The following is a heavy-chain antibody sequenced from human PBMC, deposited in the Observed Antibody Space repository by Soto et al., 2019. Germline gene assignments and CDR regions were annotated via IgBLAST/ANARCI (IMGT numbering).Heavy chain of an antibody. D-gene: IGHD2-8*01. CDR1: GASISNSDNY. CDR3: ARGSGVDESHYFDS. Sequence: SETLSLTCTVSGASISNSDNYWSWIRQPPGKGLQWIGYIDYSGSTYYNPSLKSRITISLDTSMNQFSLRVTSVTAADTAMFYCARGSGVDESHYFDSWGQGTLVTVSS. J-gene: IGHJ4*02. V-gene: IGHV4-30-4*01. CDR2: IDYSGST.